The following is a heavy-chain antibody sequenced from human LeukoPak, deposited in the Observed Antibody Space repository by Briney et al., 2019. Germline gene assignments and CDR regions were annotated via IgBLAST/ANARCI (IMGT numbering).Heavy chain of an antibody. Sequence: GGSLRLSCAASGFTFSSYGMNWVRQAPGKGLEWVAFIRYDGSNKYYADSVKGRFTISRDNSKNTLYLQMNSLRAEDTAVYYCAKHLWQLLLSPFDYWPQGTLVTVSS. CDR2: IRYDGSNK. V-gene: IGHV3-30*02. CDR1: GFTFSSYG. D-gene: IGHD6-6*01. J-gene: IGHJ4*02. CDR3: AKHLWQLLLSPFDY.